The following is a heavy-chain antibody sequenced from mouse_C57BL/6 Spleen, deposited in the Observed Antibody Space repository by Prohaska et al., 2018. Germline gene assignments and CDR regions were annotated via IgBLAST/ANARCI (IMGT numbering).Heavy chain of an antibody. Sequence: HGKSLEWIGYINPNNGGTSYNQKFKGKATLTVNKSSSTAYMELRSLTSEDSAVYYCARGTAQATSWFAYWGQGTLVTVSA. CDR2: INPNNGGT. V-gene: IGHV1-22*01. CDR3: ARGTAQATSWFAY. J-gene: IGHJ3*01. D-gene: IGHD3-2*02.